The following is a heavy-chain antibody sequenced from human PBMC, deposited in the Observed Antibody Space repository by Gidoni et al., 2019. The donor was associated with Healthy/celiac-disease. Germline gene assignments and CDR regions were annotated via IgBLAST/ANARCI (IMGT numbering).Heavy chain of an antibody. D-gene: IGHD3-3*01. V-gene: IGHV4-34*01. CDR1: GGSFSGYY. CDR3: AREGRGPYDFWSRRRFDY. J-gene: IGHJ4*02. CDR2: INHSGST. Sequence: QVQLQQWGAGLLKPSATLSLTCAVYGGSFSGYYWSWIRQPPGKGLEWIGEINHSGSTNYNPSLKSRVTISVDTSKNQFSLKLGSVTAADTAVYYCAREGRGPYDFWSRRRFDYWGQGTLVTVSS.